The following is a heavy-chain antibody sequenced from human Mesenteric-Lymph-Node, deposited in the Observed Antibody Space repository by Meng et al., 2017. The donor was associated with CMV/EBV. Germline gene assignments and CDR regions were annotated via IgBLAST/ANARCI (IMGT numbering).Heavy chain of an antibody. CDR2: IRHDGTHD. Sequence: GGSLRLSCAASGFTFSSYEMNWVRQAPGKGLECVAFIRHDGTHDSYGDSVKGRFTISRDNSKKMLYLQMNSLRAEDTAVYYCAKSLGAYSNNWFDSWGQGTLVTVSS. CDR3: AKSLGAYSNNWFDS. CDR1: GFTFSSYE. J-gene: IGHJ5*01. V-gene: IGHV3-30*02. D-gene: IGHD3-16*01.